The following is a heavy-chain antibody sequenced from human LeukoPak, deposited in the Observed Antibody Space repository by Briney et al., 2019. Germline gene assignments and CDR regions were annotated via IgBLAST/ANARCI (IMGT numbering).Heavy chain of an antibody. Sequence: PSETLSLTCTVSGYSISSGYYWGWIRQPPGKGLEWIGNIYPTGSTYYNPSLKSRVTVSVDTSKNQFSLKVSSVSAADTAVYYCARAYSSSWYWNWFDPWGQGTLVTVSS. V-gene: IGHV4-38-2*02. CDR2: IYPTGST. D-gene: IGHD6-13*01. CDR3: ARAYSSSWYWNWFDP. J-gene: IGHJ5*02. CDR1: GYSISSGYY.